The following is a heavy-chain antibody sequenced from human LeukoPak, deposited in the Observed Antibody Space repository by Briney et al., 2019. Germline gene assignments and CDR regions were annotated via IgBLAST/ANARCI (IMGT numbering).Heavy chain of an antibody. D-gene: IGHD6-13*01. CDR1: GYTFTSYD. Sequence: ASVKVSCKASGYTFTSYDINWVRQATGQGLEWMGWMNPNSGNTGYAQKFQGRITMTRNTSISTAYMELSSLRSEDTAVYYCARDQRSSSHTGYYYYGMDVWGQGTTVTVSS. CDR2: MNPNSGNT. V-gene: IGHV1-8*01. CDR3: ARDQRSSSHTGYYYYGMDV. J-gene: IGHJ6*02.